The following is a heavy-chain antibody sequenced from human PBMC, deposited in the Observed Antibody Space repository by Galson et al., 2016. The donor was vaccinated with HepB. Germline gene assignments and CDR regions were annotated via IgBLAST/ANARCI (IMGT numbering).Heavy chain of an antibody. CDR3: TTDLGAPRRSSGSSGYYYGPRGY. Sequence: SLRLSCAASGFSFTNTWMNWVRQAPGKGLEWVGRIKSRSDGGAIEYAAPVKGRFTIARDASKNTLYLQMNSLKTEDTALYYCTTDLGAPRRSSGSSGYYYGPRGYWGQGTLVTVSS. CDR2: IKSRSDGGAI. J-gene: IGHJ4*02. D-gene: IGHD3-22*01. CDR1: GFSFTNTW. V-gene: IGHV3-15*07.